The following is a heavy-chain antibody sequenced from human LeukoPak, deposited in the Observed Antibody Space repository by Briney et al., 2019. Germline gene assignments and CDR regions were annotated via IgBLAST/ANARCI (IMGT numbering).Heavy chain of an antibody. D-gene: IGHD1-7*01. Sequence: GGSLRLSCAASGFTFSSYGMHWVRQAPGKGLEWVAVIWYDGSNKYYADSVKGRFTISRDNSKNTLYLQMNSLRAEDTAVYYCAKDATQTGTTGPLDYWGQGTLVTVSS. CDR2: IWYDGSNK. CDR1: GFTFSSYG. J-gene: IGHJ4*02. CDR3: AKDATQTGTTGPLDY. V-gene: IGHV3-33*06.